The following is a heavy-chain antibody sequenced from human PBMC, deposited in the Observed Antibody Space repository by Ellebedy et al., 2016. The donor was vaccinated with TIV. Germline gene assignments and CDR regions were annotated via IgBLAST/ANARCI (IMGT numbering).Heavy chain of an antibody. D-gene: IGHD3/OR15-3a*01. J-gene: IGHJ2*01. V-gene: IGHV4-34*01. Sequence: SETLSLTCAVYGGSFSGYYWSWIRQPPGKGLEWIGEINHSGNTNYNPSLKSRVTISVDTSMNRFSLELNSVTAADTAVYYCARNVLIFTFDKWYSDLWGRGTLVTVSS. CDR3: ARNVLIFTFDKWYSDL. CDR1: GGSFSGYY. CDR2: INHSGNT.